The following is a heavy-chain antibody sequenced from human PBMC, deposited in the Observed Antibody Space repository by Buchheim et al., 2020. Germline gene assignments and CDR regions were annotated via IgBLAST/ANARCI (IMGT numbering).Heavy chain of an antibody. CDR2: ISTAGRHK. CDR1: GFAFSDYA. CDR3: AKDQYGDHEGGMDV. V-gene: IGHV3-30*04. J-gene: IGHJ6*02. D-gene: IGHD4-17*01. Sequence: QVQLVESGGGVVQPGRSLRLSCAASGFAFSDYAMHWVRQAPGKGLEGVTVISTAGRHKFYADSVQGRIPISRGNSKNTLYLQMDSLRAEDTAVYYCAKDQYGDHEGGMDVWGQGTT.